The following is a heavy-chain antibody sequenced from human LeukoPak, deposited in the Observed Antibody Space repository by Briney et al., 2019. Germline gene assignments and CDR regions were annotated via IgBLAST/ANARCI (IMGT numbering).Heavy chain of an antibody. CDR1: GFTFSSYW. J-gene: IGHJ4*02. Sequence: GGSLRLSCAASGFTFSSYWMSWVRQAPGKGLEWVANIKQDGSEKYYVDSVKGRFTISRDNAKNSLYLQMNSLRAEDTAVYYCARPGIAVAGTAYSDYWGQGTLVTVSS. V-gene: IGHV3-7*01. D-gene: IGHD6-19*01. CDR2: IKQDGSEK. CDR3: ARPGIAVAGTAYSDY.